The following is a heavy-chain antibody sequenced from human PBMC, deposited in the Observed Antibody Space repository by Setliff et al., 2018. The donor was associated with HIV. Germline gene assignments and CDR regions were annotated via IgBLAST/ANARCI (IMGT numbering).Heavy chain of an antibody. CDR3: ARHYDSSGYGDYFDD. J-gene: IGHJ4*02. Sequence: SETLSLTCTVAGASISGSYWIWIRQPPGKGLEWIGYMSLTRDTKYHPSLNSRVTTSIDTSKNQFSLELRSVTTADPAVYYCARHYDSSGYGDYFDDWGRGILVTVSS. D-gene: IGHD3-22*01. CDR2: MSLTRDT. V-gene: IGHV4-59*08. CDR1: GASISGSY.